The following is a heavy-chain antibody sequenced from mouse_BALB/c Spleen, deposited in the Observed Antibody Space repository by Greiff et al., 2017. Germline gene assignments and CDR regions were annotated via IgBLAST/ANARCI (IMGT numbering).Heavy chain of an antibody. D-gene: IGHD2-4*01. CDR2: ISNGGGST. Sequence: EVQGVESGGGLVQPGGSLKLSCAASGFTFSSYTMSWVRQTPEKRLEWVAYISNGGGSTYYPDTVKGRFTISRDNAKNTLYLQMSSLKSEDTAMYYCARLGDYDGYAMDYWGQGTSVTVSS. CDR1: GFTFSSYT. J-gene: IGHJ4*01. V-gene: IGHV5-12-2*01. CDR3: ARLGDYDGYAMDY.